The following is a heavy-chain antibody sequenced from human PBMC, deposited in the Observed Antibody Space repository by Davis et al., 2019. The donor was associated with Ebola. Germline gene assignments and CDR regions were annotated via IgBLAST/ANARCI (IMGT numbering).Heavy chain of an antibody. CDR3: ARVGGEVVTPGFYYYYGMDV. V-gene: IGHV4-34*01. CDR2: INHSGST. D-gene: IGHD4-23*01. Sequence: SETLSLTCAVYGGSFSGYYWSWIRQPPGKGLEWIGEINHSGSTNYNPSLKSRVTISVDTSKNQFSLKLSSVTAADTAVYYCARVGGEVVTPGFYYYYGMDVWGQGTTVTVSS. J-gene: IGHJ6*02. CDR1: GGSFSGYY.